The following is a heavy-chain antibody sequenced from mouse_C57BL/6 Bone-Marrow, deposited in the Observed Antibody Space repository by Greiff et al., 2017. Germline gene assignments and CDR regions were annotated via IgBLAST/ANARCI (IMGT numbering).Heavy chain of an antibody. CDR2: ISSGGSYT. CDR1: GFTFSSYG. Sequence: EVQLVESGGDLVKPGGSLKLSCAASGFTFSSYGMSWVRQTPDKRLEWVATISSGGSYTYYPDSVKGRFTISRDNAKNTLYLQMSSLKSEDTAMYYCARLYSNSLDYWGQGTTLTVSS. V-gene: IGHV5-6*01. D-gene: IGHD2-5*01. J-gene: IGHJ2*01. CDR3: ARLYSNSLDY.